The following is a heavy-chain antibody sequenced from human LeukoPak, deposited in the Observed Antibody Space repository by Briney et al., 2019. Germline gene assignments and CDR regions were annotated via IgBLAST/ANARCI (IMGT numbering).Heavy chain of an antibody. CDR3: AKDPTSYYYDSSGYYGDAFDI. Sequence: GGSLRLSCAASGFTFSSYGMHWVRQAPGKGLEWVAFIRYDGSNKYYADSVKGRFTISRDNSKNTLYLQMNSLRAEDTAVYYCAKDPTSYYYDSSGYYGDAFDIWGQGTMVTVSS. CDR1: GFTFSSYG. CDR2: IRYDGSNK. V-gene: IGHV3-30*02. D-gene: IGHD3-22*01. J-gene: IGHJ3*02.